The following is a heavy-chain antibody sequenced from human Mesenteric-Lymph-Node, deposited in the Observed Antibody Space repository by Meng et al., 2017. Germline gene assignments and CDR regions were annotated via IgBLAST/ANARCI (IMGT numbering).Heavy chain of an antibody. J-gene: IGHJ3*02. CDR3: AKDSLRWTTVTTTLSAFDI. CDR1: GFNLDDYA. Sequence: SLKISCATSGFNLDDYAMHWVRQAPGKGLEWVSGISWNSGSIGYADSVKGRFTISRDNAKNSLYLQMNSLRAEDTALYYCAKDSLRWTTVTTTLSAFDIWGQGTMVTVSS. V-gene: IGHV3-9*01. D-gene: IGHD4-17*01. CDR2: ISWNSGSI.